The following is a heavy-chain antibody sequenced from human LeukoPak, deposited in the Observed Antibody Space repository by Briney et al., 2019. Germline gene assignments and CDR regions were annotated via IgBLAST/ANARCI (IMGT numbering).Heavy chain of an antibody. Sequence: GASVKVSCKASGYNFTGYYMHWVRQAPGQGLEWMGWINPNSGATNYAQKFQGGVTMTRDTSISTAYMELSRLRSDDTAVYYCARSTLGMEFDYWGQGSLVNVS. D-gene: IGHD7-27*01. V-gene: IGHV1-2*02. CDR2: INPNSGAT. J-gene: IGHJ4*02. CDR1: GYNFTGYY. CDR3: ARSTLGMEFDY.